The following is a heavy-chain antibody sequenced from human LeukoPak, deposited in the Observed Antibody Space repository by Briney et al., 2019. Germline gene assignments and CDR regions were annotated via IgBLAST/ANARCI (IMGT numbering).Heavy chain of an antibody. D-gene: IGHD1-26*01. J-gene: IGHJ4*02. V-gene: IGHV3-48*03. CDR1: GFTFSSYE. CDR3: ARKSYSGWHFCHY. Sequence: PGGSLRLTCAASGFTFSSYEMNWVRQAPGKGLEWVSYISSSGTTIYYADSLKGRFTISRDNAKNSLYLQVNSLRAEDTAVYYCARKSYSGWHFCHYWGQGTLVTVSS. CDR2: ISSSGTTI.